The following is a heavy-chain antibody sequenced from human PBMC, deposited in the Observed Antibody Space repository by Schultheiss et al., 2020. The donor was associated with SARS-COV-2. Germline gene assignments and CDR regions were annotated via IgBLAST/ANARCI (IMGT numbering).Heavy chain of an antibody. CDR1: GGSFSDYY. Sequence: SQTLSLTCAVNGGSFSDYYWGWIRQPPGKGLEWIGSIYHIGSTYYNPSLRSRVTISVDTSKNQFSLKLSSVTAADTAVYYCATIYDFWSGYSFSWFDPWGQGTLVTVSS. J-gene: IGHJ5*02. V-gene: IGHV4-38-2*01. CDR2: IYHIGST. D-gene: IGHD3-3*01. CDR3: ATIYDFWSGYSFSWFDP.